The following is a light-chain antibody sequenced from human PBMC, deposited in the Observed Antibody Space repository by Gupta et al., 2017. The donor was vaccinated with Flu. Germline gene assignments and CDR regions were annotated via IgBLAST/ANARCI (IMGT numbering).Light chain of an antibody. Sequence: TISCTGTASDVGGYKYVSWYQHHPGRAPKVLIYEVSNRPPGVSDRFSGSKSGNAASLTISGLQPEDEADYYCSSYTSTTTLYVFGTGTRVTVL. CDR1: ASDVGGYKY. CDR3: SSYTSTTTLYV. J-gene: IGLJ1*01. V-gene: IGLV2-14*01. CDR2: EVS.